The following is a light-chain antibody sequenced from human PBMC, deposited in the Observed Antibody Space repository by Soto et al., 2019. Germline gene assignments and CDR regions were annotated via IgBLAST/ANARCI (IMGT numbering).Light chain of an antibody. Sequence: IQMTQSPSTLSASIGDRVTITCRASQSINNRLAWYQQMPGKAPNLLIYDASTLESGVPSRFRGSGSATEFTLNISGLQPDDFATYYCQQFIDGWTFGQGTKVEIK. V-gene: IGKV1-5*01. CDR2: DAS. CDR3: QQFIDGWT. CDR1: QSINNR. J-gene: IGKJ1*01.